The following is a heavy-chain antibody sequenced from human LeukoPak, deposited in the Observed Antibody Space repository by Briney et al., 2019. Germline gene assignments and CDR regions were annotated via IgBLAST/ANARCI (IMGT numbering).Heavy chain of an antibody. D-gene: IGHD7-27*01. CDR1: GFTVSSNY. Sequence: GGSLRLSCAASGFTVSSNYMSWVRQAPGKGLEWVSVISGSGGSTYYADSVKGRFTISRDNSKNTLYLQMNSLRAEDTAVYYCAKDGDGYFDYWGQGTLVTVSS. CDR2: ISGSGGST. V-gene: IGHV3-23*01. CDR3: AKDGDGYFDY. J-gene: IGHJ4*02.